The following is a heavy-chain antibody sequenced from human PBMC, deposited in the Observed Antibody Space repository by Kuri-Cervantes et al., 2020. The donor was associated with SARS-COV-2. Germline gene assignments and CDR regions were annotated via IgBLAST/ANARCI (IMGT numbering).Heavy chain of an antibody. V-gene: IGHV1-2*02. J-gene: IGHJ4*02. CDR1: GYTFTGYY. CDR2: INTNSGGT. Sequence: ASVTVSCKASGYTFTGYYMIWVRQAPGQGLEWMGWINTNSGGTNYEQKFQGGVTMTRDTSISTAYMVLSRLRSDDTAVYYCARQGFYYDSSGGSDYWGQGTLVTVSS. CDR3: ARQGFYYDSSGGSDY. D-gene: IGHD3-22*01.